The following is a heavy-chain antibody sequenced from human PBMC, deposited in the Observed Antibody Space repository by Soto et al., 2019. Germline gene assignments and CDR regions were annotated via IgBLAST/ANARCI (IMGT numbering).Heavy chain of an antibody. CDR2: ISAHNGNT. CDR1: GYGFTTYG. J-gene: IGHJ4*02. V-gene: IGHV1-18*01. Sequence: QVHVVQSGAEVKKPGASVNVSCKGSGYGFTTYGITWVRQAPGQGLEWMAWISAHNGNTNYAQKLQGRVTVTRDTSTSTAYMELRSLRSDDTAVYYCARGRYGDYWGQGALVTVSS. CDR3: ARGRYGDY. D-gene: IGHD1-1*01.